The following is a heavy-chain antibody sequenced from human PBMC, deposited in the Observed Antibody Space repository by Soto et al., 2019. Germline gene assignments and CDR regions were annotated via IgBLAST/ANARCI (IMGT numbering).Heavy chain of an antibody. D-gene: IGHD2-15*01. J-gene: IGHJ3*02. V-gene: IGHV4-4*02. CDR1: GGSISSSNW. CDR2: IYHSGST. Sequence: QVQLQESGPGLVKPSGTLSLTCAVSGGSISSSNWWSWVRQPPGKGLEWIGEIYHSGSTNYNPSLKGRVTISVDKSKNQFSLKLSSVTAADTAVYYCARRWVVAATLDAFDIWGQGTMVTVSS. CDR3: ARRWVVAATLDAFDI.